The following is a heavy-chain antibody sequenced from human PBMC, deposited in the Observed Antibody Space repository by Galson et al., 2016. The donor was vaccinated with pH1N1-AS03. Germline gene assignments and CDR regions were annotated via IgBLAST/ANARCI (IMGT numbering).Heavy chain of an antibody. CDR3: ARDRGSGYDLFDYYYGMDV. D-gene: IGHD5-12*01. J-gene: IGHJ6*02. CDR1: GYTFTSYA. V-gene: IGHV1-3*01. Sequence: SVKVSCKASGYTFTSYAMHWVRQAPGQRLEWMGWINAGNGNTKYSQKFQARVTITRETSASKAYMELSSLRSEDTAVYYCARDRGSGYDLFDYYYGMDVWGQGTTVTVSS. CDR2: INAGNGNT.